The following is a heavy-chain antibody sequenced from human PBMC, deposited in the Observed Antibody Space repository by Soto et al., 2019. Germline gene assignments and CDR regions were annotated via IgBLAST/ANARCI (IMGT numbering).Heavy chain of an antibody. D-gene: IGHD5-18*01. CDR1: GFTFSSYG. J-gene: IGHJ4*02. Sequence: GGSLRLSCAASGFTFSSYGMHWVRQAPGKGLEWLAIISYDGDNEYYADSVKGRFTISRDNAKNSLYLQMNSLRAEDTAVYYCARDQPGYSYGYGLGYWGQGTLVTVSS. CDR3: ARDQPGYSYGYGLGY. CDR2: ISYDGDNE. V-gene: IGHV3-30*12.